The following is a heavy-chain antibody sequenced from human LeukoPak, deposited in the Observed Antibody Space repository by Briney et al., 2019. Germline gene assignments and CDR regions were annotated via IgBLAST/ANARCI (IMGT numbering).Heavy chain of an antibody. Sequence: SETLSLTCTVSGGSISSSSGYYWGWIRQPPGKGLEWIGSISYSGTTYYNPSLKSRVTISVDTSKNQFSLKLSSVTAADTAVYYCARLGCSSTSCYCDYWGQGTLVTVSS. CDR1: GGSISSSSGYY. D-gene: IGHD2-2*01. J-gene: IGHJ4*02. V-gene: IGHV4-39*07. CDR3: ARLGCSSTSCYCDY. CDR2: ISYSGTT.